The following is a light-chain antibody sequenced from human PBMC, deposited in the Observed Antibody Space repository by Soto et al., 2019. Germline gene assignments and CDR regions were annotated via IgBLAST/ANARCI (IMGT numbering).Light chain of an antibody. Sequence: AIQLTQTPSSLSASVGDRVTITCRASQGISSFLAWYQQKPGKAPKLLIYAASSLQSGVPSRFSGSGSGTDFTLTINCLQSEDFATYYCQQYYSYPRTFGQGTKVDIK. CDR2: AAS. CDR3: QQYYSYPRT. J-gene: IGKJ1*01. V-gene: IGKV1-8*01. CDR1: QGISSF.